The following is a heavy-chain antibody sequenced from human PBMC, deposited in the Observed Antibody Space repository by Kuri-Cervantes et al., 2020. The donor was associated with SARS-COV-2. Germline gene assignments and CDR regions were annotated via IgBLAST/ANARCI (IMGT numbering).Heavy chain of an antibody. CDR2: IYYSGST. CDR3: ARHARVLGGLITMIVVVIPPQFDY. J-gene: IGHJ4*02. D-gene: IGHD3-22*01. Sequence: SGPTLVKPTQTLTLTCTFAGFSLSTSGMCVSWIRQPPGKGLEWIGYIYYSGSTNYNPSLKSRVTISVDTSKNQFSLKLSSVTAADTAVYYCARHARVLGGLITMIVVVIPPQFDYWGQGTLVTVSS. CDR1: GFSLSTSGMC. V-gene: IGHV4-61*08.